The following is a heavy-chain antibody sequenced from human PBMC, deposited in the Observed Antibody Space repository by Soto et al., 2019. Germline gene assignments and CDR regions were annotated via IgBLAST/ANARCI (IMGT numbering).Heavy chain of an antibody. CDR1: GFTFSTYA. CDR3: AKDNSTVMVFYFDY. J-gene: IGHJ4*02. V-gene: IGHV3-23*01. D-gene: IGHD2-8*01. CDR2: ISGSGGST. Sequence: LRLSCAVSGFTFSTYAMSWVRQTPGKGLEWVAGISGSGGSTYYADSVKGRFTISRDNSKNTVNLQMNSLRAEDTAVYYCAKDNSTVMVFYFDYWGQGALVTVSS.